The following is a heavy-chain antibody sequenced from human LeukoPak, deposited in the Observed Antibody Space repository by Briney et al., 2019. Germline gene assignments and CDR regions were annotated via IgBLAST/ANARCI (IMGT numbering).Heavy chain of an antibody. V-gene: IGHV3-7*03. CDR2: IKHDGSDK. J-gene: IGHJ4*02. D-gene: IGHD5-12*01. CDR3: AKANSAYDYDYFDY. Sequence: GGSLRLSCAASGFTLSDYWMSWVRQAPGKGLEWVANIKHDGSDKYYVDSVKGRFSISRDNSRNTVYLQMNSLRAEDTAVYYCAKANSAYDYDYFDYWGQGTLVTVSS. CDR1: GFTLSDYW.